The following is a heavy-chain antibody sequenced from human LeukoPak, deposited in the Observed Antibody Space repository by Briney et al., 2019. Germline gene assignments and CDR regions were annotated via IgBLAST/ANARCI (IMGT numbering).Heavy chain of an antibody. V-gene: IGHV3-30*18. Sequence: PGRSLRLSCAASGFAFSTYAMNWVRQAPVKGLEWVAVMSYDGSNKYYADSVRGRFTISRDNSKNTLYLQMNSLRSEDSAVYYCTKAGCSSTTCYSNCWGQGTLVTVSS. J-gene: IGHJ4*02. CDR1: GFAFSTYA. CDR3: TKAGCSSTTCYSNC. CDR2: MSYDGSNK. D-gene: IGHD2-2*01.